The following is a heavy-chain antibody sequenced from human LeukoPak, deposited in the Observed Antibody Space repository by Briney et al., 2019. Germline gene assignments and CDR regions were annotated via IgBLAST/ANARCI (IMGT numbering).Heavy chain of an antibody. V-gene: IGHV3-66*01. CDR3: ARDPPAVAANTYG. D-gene: IGHD6-6*01. CDR1: GVTVCNNY. J-gene: IGHJ4*02. Sequence: GGSLRLSCAVSGVTVCNNYMNWVRQAPGKGLEWVSLIYSGGGTHYADSVKGRFAISRDNSKNTLYLQMNSLRVDDTAVYYCARDPPAVAANTYGWGQGTLVTVSS. CDR2: IYSGGGT.